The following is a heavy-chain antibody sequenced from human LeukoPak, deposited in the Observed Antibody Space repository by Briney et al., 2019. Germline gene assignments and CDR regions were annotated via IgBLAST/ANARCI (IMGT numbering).Heavy chain of an antibody. Sequence: GESLKISCKGSGYSFTSYCIGWVRQMPGKGLEWMEIIYPGDSDTRYSPSFQGQVTISADKSISTAYLQWSSLKASDTAMYYCARRYYGSGSYYYFDYWGQGTLVTVSS. V-gene: IGHV5-51*01. J-gene: IGHJ4*02. CDR3: ARRYYGSGSYYYFDY. D-gene: IGHD3-10*01. CDR1: GYSFTSYC. CDR2: IYPGDSDT.